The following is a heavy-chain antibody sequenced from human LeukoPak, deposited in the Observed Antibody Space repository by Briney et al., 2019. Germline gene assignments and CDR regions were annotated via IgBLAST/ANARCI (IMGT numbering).Heavy chain of an antibody. CDR3: ASDFKDLDAFDI. Sequence: PGGSLRLSCAASGFTFSSYAMSWVRQAPGKGLEWVSAISGSGGSTYYADSVKGRFTISRDNAKNSLYLQMNSLRAEDTAVYYCASDFKDLDAFDIWGQGTMVTVSS. J-gene: IGHJ3*02. CDR2: ISGSGGST. CDR1: GFTFSSYA. V-gene: IGHV3-23*01.